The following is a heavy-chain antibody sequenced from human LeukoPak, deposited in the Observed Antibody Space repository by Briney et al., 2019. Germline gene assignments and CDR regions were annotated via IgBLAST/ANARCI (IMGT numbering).Heavy chain of an antibody. CDR1: GYTFNGYY. J-gene: IGHJ4*02. D-gene: IGHD1-26*01. CDR3: ARAGMVRATIKGGSDY. V-gene: IGHV1-2*02. Sequence: ASVKVSCKASGYTFNGYYMHWVRQAPGQGLEWMGWMNPNSGDTNYAQKFQGRVTMTRDTSISTAYTELSTLKSDDTAVYYCARAGMVRATIKGGSDYWGQGTLVTVSS. CDR2: MNPNSGDT.